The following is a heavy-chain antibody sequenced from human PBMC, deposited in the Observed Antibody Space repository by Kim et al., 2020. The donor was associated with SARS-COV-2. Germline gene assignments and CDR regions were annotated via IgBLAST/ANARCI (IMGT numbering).Heavy chain of an antibody. CDR2: ISAYNGNT. Sequence: ASVKVSCKASGYTFTSYGISWVRQAPGQGLEWMGWISAYNGNTNYAQKLQGRVTMTTDTSTSTAYMELRSLRSDDTAVYYCARARYYYDSSGYYYVWFLDYWGQGTLVTVSS. J-gene: IGHJ4*02. CDR3: ARARYYYDSSGYYYVWFLDY. CDR1: GYTFTSYG. D-gene: IGHD3-22*01. V-gene: IGHV1-18*01.